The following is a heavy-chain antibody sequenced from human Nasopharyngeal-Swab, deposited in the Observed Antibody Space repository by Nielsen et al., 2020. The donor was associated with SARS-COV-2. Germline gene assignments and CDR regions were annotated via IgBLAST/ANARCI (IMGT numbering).Heavy chain of an antibody. CDR2: INAGNGNT. V-gene: IGHV1-3*01. Sequence: ASVKVSCKASGYTFTSYAMHWVRQAPGQRLEWMGWINAGNGNTKYSQKFQGRVTITRDTSASTAYMGLSSLRSEDTAVYYCAREATRTGYVGIADAFDIWGQGTMVTVSS. CDR3: AREATRTGYVGIADAFDI. J-gene: IGHJ3*02. CDR1: GYTFTSYA. D-gene: IGHD3/OR15-3a*01.